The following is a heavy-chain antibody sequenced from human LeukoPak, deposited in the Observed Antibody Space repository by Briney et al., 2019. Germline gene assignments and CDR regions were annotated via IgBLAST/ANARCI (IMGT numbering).Heavy chain of an antibody. J-gene: IGHJ4*02. CDR2: IIPIFGST. V-gene: IGHV1-69*01. D-gene: IGHD2-2*01. CDR3: ARGGNCSITTCYAF. CDR1: GGTFSSYA. Sequence: SVKVSCKASGGTFSSYAASWVRQAPGQGLEWMGGIIPIFGSTNYAQKFQGRVTITADDSTGTAYMELSSLTSGDTAVYYCARGGNCSITTCYAFWGQGTLVTVSS.